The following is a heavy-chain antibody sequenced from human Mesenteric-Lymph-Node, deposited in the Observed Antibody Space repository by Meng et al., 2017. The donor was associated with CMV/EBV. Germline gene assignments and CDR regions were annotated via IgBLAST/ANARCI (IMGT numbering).Heavy chain of an antibody. CDR3: ARVGYYYAMDV. V-gene: IGHV3-48*03. CDR1: GFTFSSYE. CDR2: ISSSGSTI. J-gene: IGHJ6*02. Sequence: GESLKISCAASGFTFSSYEMNWVRQAPGKGLEWVSYISSSGSTIYYADSVKGRSTISRDNAKNSLYLQMNSLRAEDTAVYSCARVGYYYAMDVWGQGTTVTVSS. D-gene: IGHD3-16*01.